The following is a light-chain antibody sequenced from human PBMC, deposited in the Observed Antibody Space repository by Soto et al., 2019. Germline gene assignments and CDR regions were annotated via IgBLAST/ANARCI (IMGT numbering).Light chain of an antibody. CDR2: DVS. J-gene: IGLJ1*01. V-gene: IGLV2-14*01. CDR1: SSDVGGYNY. CDR3: SSYTSSSSNYV. Sequence: QSALTQPASVSGSPGQSITISCTGTSSDVGGYNYVSWYQQHPGKAPKLMIYDVSNRPSGVSNRFSGSKSGNMASLTISGLQAEDEADYYCSSYTSSSSNYVFGTGTQLTVL.